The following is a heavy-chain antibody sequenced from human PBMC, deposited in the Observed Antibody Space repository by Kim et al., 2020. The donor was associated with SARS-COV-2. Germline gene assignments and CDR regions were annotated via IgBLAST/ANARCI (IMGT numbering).Heavy chain of an antibody. J-gene: IGHJ3*02. Sequence: SVKVSCKASGGTFSSYAISWVRQAPGQGLEWMGGIIPIFGTANYAQKFQGRVTITADESTSTAYMELSSLRSEDTAVYYCAREGDSSGYYGVGAFDIWGQGTMVTVSS. D-gene: IGHD3-22*01. V-gene: IGHV1-69*13. CDR1: GGTFSSYA. CDR3: AREGDSSGYYGVGAFDI. CDR2: IIPIFGTA.